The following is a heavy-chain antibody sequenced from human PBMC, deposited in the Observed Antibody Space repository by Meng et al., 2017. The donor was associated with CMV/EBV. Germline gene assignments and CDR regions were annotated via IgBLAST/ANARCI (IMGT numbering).Heavy chain of an antibody. Sequence: QVQRQESGPGWVNPTQTRSLTCTVSGGSISSGDYYWSWIRQPPGKGLEWIGYIYYSGSTYYNPSLKSRVTISVDTSKNQFSLKLSSVTAADTAVYYCARVYCSGGSCYGNWFDPWGQGTLVTVSS. CDR2: IYYSGST. J-gene: IGHJ5*02. CDR3: ARVYCSGGSCYGNWFDP. V-gene: IGHV4-30-4*08. D-gene: IGHD2-15*01. CDR1: GGSISSGDYY.